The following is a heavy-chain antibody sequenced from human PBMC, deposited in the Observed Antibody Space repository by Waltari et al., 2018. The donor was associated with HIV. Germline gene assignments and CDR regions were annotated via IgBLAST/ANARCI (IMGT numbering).Heavy chain of an antibody. Sequence: QVQLVQSGSELKKPGASVKLSCKASGYTFTKYPLNWVRQAPGQGLEWMGWINTNTGNPTYAQGVSGRLVFSLDTSVSTTYLQISSLTAEDTAVYYCVRSGDNNRNDFWGQGTLVTVSS. CDR2: INTNTGNP. CDR3: VRSGDNNRNDF. D-gene: IGHD3-9*01. CDR1: GYTFTKYP. V-gene: IGHV7-4-1*02. J-gene: IGHJ4*02.